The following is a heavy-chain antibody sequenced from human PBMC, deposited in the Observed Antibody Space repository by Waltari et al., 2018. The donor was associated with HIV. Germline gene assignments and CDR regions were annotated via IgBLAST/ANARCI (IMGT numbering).Heavy chain of an antibody. J-gene: IGHJ6*02. D-gene: IGHD4-17*01. CDR1: GGSISSYY. Sequence: QVQLQESGPGLVKPSETLSLTCTVSGGSISSYYWTLIRQPPGKGLEWIGYIYDTGGTNYNPALKSRVTISVDTPKNQFSLKLSSVTAADTAVDYCARVDYGPNPYGMDVWGQGTTVTVSS. V-gene: IGHV4-59*01. CDR3: ARVDYGPNPYGMDV. CDR2: IYDTGGT.